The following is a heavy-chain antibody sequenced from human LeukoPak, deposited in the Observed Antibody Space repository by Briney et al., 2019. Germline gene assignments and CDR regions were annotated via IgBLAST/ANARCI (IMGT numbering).Heavy chain of an antibody. Sequence: RSGGSLRLSCAASGFTFSTYGMHWVRQAPGKGLEWVAFIRNDGTIKYYADSVKGRFTISRDNSKNTLYLQMNSLRAEDTAVYYCATTLPPYCGGDCYSGNYWGQGTLVTVSS. CDR3: ATTLPPYCGGDCYSGNY. D-gene: IGHD2-21*01. CDR1: GFTFSTYG. J-gene: IGHJ4*02. CDR2: IRNDGTIK. V-gene: IGHV3-30*02.